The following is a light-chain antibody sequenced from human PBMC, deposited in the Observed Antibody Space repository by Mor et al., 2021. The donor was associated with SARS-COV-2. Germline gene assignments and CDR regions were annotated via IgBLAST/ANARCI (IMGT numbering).Light chain of an antibody. J-gene: IGKJ5*01. Sequence: SQDGGPYLAWSQQKPGQSPRLLIHDASNRATGIPARFSGSGSGTDFTLTISSLEPEDFAFYYCQQRSDWITFGQGTRLEI. CDR1: QDGGPY. V-gene: IGKV3-11*01. CDR3: QQRSDWIT. CDR2: DAS.